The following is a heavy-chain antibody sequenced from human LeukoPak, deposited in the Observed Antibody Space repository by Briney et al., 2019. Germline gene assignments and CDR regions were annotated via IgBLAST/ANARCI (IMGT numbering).Heavy chain of an antibody. D-gene: IGHD5-18*01. CDR2: IYWDDDK. J-gene: IGHJ5*02. Sequence: GPTLVNPTQTLTLTCTYSGISLSTSGAGVGWIRQPPGNTLEWLAHIYWDDDKRYSPSLKSRLTITKDTSKNQVVLTMNNMDPVDTATYYCAHTYTAMVYDWFDPWGQGTLVTVSS. V-gene: IGHV2-5*02. CDR1: GISLSTSGAG. CDR3: AHTYTAMVYDWFDP.